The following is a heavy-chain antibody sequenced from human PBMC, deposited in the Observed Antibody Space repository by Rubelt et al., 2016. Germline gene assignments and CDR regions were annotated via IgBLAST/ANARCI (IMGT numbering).Heavy chain of an antibody. CDR2: IYYSGST. V-gene: IGHV4-39*07. CDR3: ARGVVTYCGGDCYSNWFDP. CDR1: GGSISSSSYY. D-gene: IGHD2-21*02. Sequence: QLQLQESGPGLVKPSETLSLTCTVSGGSISSSSYYWGWIRQPPGKGLEWIGSIYYSGSTYYNPSLKGRVTISVDTSKNQFSLKLSSVTAADTAVYYCARGVVTYCGGDCYSNWFDPWGQGTLVTVSS. J-gene: IGHJ5*02.